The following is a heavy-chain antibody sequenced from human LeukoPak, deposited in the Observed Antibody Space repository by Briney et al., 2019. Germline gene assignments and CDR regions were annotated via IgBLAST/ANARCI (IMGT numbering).Heavy chain of an antibody. CDR1: GFTFSSYS. Sequence: GGSLRLSCAASGFTFSSYSMNWVRQAPGKGLEGVSSISSSSSYIYYADPVKGRFTISRDNAKNSLYLQMNSLRAEDTAVYYCARDLLPTVTTGTFDYWGQGTLVTVSS. CDR3: ARDLLPTVTTGTFDY. V-gene: IGHV3-21*01. CDR2: ISSSSSYI. D-gene: IGHD4-17*01. J-gene: IGHJ4*02.